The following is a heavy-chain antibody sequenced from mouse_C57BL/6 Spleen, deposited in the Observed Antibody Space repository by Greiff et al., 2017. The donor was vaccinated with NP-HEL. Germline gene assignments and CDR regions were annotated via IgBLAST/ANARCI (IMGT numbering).Heavy chain of an antibody. CDR3: ARRGMITTGFDY. Sequence: VKLVESVAGLVRPGASVKLSCTASGFNIKNTYMHWVKQRPEQGLEWIGRIDPANGNPKYAPKFQGKATITADTSSNTAYLQLSSLTSEDTAIYYCARRGMITTGFDYWGQGTTLTVSS. CDR1: GFNIKNTY. CDR2: IDPANGNP. D-gene: IGHD2-4*01. V-gene: IGHV14-3*01. J-gene: IGHJ2*01.